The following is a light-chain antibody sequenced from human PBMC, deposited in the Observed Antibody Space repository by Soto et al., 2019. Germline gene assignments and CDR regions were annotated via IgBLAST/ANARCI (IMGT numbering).Light chain of an antibody. Sequence: EIVLTQSPGTLSLSPGESATLSCRASQSVSSTYLAWYQQKPGQAPRLLIYDLSRRTTGIPDRFSASGSGTDFTLTISRLEPEDFAVYYCQQSGSSPRTFGQGTKLEI. CDR1: QSVSSTY. J-gene: IGKJ2*02. CDR3: QQSGSSPRT. V-gene: IGKV3-20*01. CDR2: DLS.